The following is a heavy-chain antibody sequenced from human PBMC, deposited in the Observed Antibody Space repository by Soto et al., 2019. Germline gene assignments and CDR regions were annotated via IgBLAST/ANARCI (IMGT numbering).Heavy chain of an antibody. CDR2: ILVGGST. J-gene: IGHJ3*02. V-gene: IGHV3-23*01. CDR3: AKATATGGGAFDI. CDR1: GFTFSSYV. D-gene: IGHD2-8*02. Sequence: GGSLRLSCAASGFTFSSYVMHWVRQAPGKGLEWVSTILVGGSTHYEDSVKGRFTISRDGSKNTVYLQMNSLTAGDTAVYYCAKATATGGGAFDICGQGTMVTVSS.